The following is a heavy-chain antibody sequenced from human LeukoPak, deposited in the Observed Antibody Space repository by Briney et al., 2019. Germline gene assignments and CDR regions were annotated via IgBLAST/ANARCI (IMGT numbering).Heavy chain of an antibody. CDR1: GGSISSSSYY. Sequence: SETLSLTCTVSGGSISSSSYYWGWIRQPAGKGLEWIGRIYTSGSTNYNPSLKSRVTISVDTSKNQFSLKLSSVTAADTAVYYCASSTVAAAHWFDPWGQGTLVTVSS. J-gene: IGHJ5*02. CDR3: ASSTVAAAHWFDP. CDR2: IYTSGST. V-gene: IGHV4-61*02. D-gene: IGHD6-13*01.